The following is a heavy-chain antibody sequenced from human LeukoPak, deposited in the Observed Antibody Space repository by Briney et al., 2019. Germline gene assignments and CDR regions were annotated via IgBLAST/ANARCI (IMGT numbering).Heavy chain of an antibody. CDR1: GFTFSSYG. CDR2: ISYDGSNK. CDR3: AKQKIHIAARPAYYYYGMDV. Sequence: PGGTLRLSCAASGFTFSSYGMHWVRQAPGKGLEWVAVISYDGSNKYYADSVKGRFTISRDNSKNTLYLQMNSLRAEDTAVYYCAKQKIHIAARPAYYYYGMDVWGQGTTVTVSS. D-gene: IGHD6-6*01. J-gene: IGHJ6*02. V-gene: IGHV3-30*18.